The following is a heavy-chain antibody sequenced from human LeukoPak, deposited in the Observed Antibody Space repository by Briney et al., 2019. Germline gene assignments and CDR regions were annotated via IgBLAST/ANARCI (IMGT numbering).Heavy chain of an antibody. V-gene: IGHV1-69*05. CDR3: ASHGRGYCSGGSCGGLDN. Sequence: SVKVSCKTSGCTFSSNTISWVRQAPGQGLQWMGGIIPIFGTANYAQKFQDRVTITRDESTGTTYMELRSLRSEDTAVFFCASHGRGYCSGGSCGGLDNWGQGTLVTVSS. CDR2: IIPIFGTA. CDR1: GCTFSSNT. J-gene: IGHJ4*02. D-gene: IGHD2-15*01.